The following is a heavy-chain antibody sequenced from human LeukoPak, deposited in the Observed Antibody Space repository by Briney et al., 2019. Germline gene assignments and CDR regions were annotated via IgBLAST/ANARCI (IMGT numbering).Heavy chain of an antibody. CDR1: AHTFTDYY. CDR3: ARDFGGGSSTRSIDY. V-gene: IGHV1-2*02. CDR2: INPNRGGT. J-gene: IGHJ4*02. Sequence: ASVKVSFKASAHTFTDYYMYWVRQAPGQGLEWMGWINPNRGGTNYAQRFQGRVTMTRDTSISTVYMELSSLRSDDTAVYYCARDFGGGSSTRSIDYWGQGTLVTVSS. D-gene: IGHD2-2*01.